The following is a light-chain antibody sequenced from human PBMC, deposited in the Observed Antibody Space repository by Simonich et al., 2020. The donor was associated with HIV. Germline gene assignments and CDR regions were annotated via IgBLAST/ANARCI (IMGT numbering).Light chain of an antibody. Sequence: DVVMTQSPLSLPVTLGQPASISCRSSQSLVPSDGNTFLNWFQQRPGQSPRRLIYKVSSRDSGVPDRFSGSGSGTDFTLKISRVEAEDVGVHYCMQGTHHNRWTFGQGTQVDIK. V-gene: IGKV2-30*02. J-gene: IGKJ1*01. CDR3: MQGTHHNRWT. CDR2: KVS. CDR1: QSLVPSDGNTF.